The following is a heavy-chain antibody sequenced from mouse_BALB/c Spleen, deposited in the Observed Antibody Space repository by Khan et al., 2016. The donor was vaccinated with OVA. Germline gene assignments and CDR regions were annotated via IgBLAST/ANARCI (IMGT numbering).Heavy chain of an antibody. J-gene: IGHJ2*01. Sequence: DLVKPGASVKLSCKASGYTFTSYWINWIKQRPGQGLEWIGRIAPGSGSTYYNEMFKGKATLTVDTSSSTAYIQLSSLSSEDSAVYFCARAVGGKVPFDYWGQGTTLTVSS. CDR2: IAPGSGST. CDR3: ARAVGGKVPFDY. V-gene: IGHV1S41*01. D-gene: IGHD1-1*02. CDR1: GYTFTSYW.